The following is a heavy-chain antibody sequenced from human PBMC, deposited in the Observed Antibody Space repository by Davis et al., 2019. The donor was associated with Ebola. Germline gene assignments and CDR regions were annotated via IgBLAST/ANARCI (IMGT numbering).Heavy chain of an antibody. CDR1: GESFSAYY. CDR2: IHQSGST. CDR3: ARNNSGIPFDY. D-gene: IGHD3-10*01. J-gene: IGHJ4*02. V-gene: IGHV4-34*01. Sequence: PSETLSLTCAVYGESFSAYYWNWIRQSPGKGLEWIGEIHQSGSTNYNPSLKSRVTMSMDSSKNQFSLRLNSVTAADTAVYYCARNNSGIPFDYWGQGVLVTVSS.